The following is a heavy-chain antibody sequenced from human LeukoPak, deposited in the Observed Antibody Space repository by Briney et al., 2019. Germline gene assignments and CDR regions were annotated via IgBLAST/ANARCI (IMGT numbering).Heavy chain of an antibody. CDR3: ARARYSYEAFDI. CDR1: GFTFSSYA. V-gene: IGHV3-23*01. J-gene: IGHJ3*02. D-gene: IGHD6-13*01. CDR2: ISGSGGST. Sequence: GGSLRLSCAASGFTFSSYAMSWVRQAPGKGLEWVSAISGSGGSTYYADSVKGRFTISRDNFKNTLYLQMNSLRAEDTAVYYCARARYSYEAFDIWGQGTMVTVSS.